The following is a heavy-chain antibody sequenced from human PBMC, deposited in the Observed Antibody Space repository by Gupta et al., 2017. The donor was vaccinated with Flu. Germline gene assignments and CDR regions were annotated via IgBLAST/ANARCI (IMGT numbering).Heavy chain of an antibody. J-gene: IGHJ2*01. Sequence: QVQLQESGPGLVKPSETLSLTCILSGGSFSSYHGGWFRQPPGKGLEWIANICDTESTNYNPPLTSRVTISVDTSKNQLSLELRSVTAADTAVYYCARGWRPRHQWYFDLWGRGTLVTVSS. V-gene: IGHV4-59*08. CDR1: GGSFSSYH. CDR2: ICDTEST. CDR3: ARGWRPRHQWYFDL. D-gene: IGHD5-24*01.